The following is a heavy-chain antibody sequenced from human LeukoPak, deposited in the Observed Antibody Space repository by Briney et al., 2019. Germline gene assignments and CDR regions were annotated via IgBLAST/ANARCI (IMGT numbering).Heavy chain of an antibody. CDR1: GYSFTSYW. Sequence: GESLQISCKGSGYSFTSYWIGWVRQMPGKGLEWMGIIYPSDSDTRYSPSFHGQVTISADKPISTAYLQWSSLKASDTAMYYCARHGDGYGSYYYGMDVWGQGITVTVSS. V-gene: IGHV5-51*01. CDR2: IYPSDSDT. J-gene: IGHJ6*02. D-gene: IGHD5-24*01. CDR3: ARHGDGYGSYYYGMDV.